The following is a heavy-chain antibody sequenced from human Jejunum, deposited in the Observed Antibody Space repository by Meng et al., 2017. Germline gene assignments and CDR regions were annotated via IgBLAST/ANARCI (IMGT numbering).Heavy chain of an antibody. Sequence: GGSLRLSCAVSGFTFSSRWMSWVRQAPGKGLEWVANIKEDGSERYYGDSVRGRFTVSRDNAKNSLWLQMNSLRAEDTAVYYCARVLVAGYYRTGYLFDYWGQGTLVNVSS. CDR2: IKEDGSER. V-gene: IGHV3-7*01. CDR1: GFTFSSRW. D-gene: IGHD3-9*01. CDR3: ARVLVAGYYRTGYLFDY. J-gene: IGHJ4*02.